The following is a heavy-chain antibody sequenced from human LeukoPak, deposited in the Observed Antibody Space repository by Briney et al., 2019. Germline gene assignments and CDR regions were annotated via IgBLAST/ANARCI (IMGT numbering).Heavy chain of an antibody. D-gene: IGHD6-13*01. V-gene: IGHV3-7*01. J-gene: IGHJ4*02. Sequence: GGSLRLSCAASGFTFSSYWMSWVRQAPGKGLEWVANIKQDGNEKYYVDSVKGRFTISRDNAKNSLYLQMNSLRAEDTAVYYCARDPGTPSSFFDYWGQGTLVTVSS. CDR3: ARDPGTPSSFFDY. CDR1: GFTFSSYW. CDR2: IKQDGNEK.